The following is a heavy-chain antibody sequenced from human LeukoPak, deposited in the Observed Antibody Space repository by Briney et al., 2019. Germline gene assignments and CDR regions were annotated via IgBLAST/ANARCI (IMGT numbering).Heavy chain of an antibody. J-gene: IGHJ6*03. CDR2: IYYSGST. CDR1: GGSISSYY. CDR3: ARVWSRRIVVRGVTPITGPNYYYYYYYMDV. D-gene: IGHD3-10*01. Sequence: SETLSLTCTVSGGSISSYYWSWIRQPPGKGLEWIGYIYYSGSTNYNPSLKSRVTISVDTSKNQFSLKLSSVTAADTAVYYCARVWSRRIVVRGVTPITGPNYYYYYYYMDVWGKGTTVTVSS. V-gene: IGHV4-59*01.